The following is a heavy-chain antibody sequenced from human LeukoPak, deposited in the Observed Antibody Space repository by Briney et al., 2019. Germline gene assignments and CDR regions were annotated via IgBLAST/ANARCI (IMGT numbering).Heavy chain of an antibody. CDR1: GFTFDDYA. CDR2: ISWNSGSI. D-gene: IGHD4-11*01. CDR3: AKGSFAVTGWLDP. Sequence: GGSLRLSCAASGFTFDDYAMHWVRQAPGKGLEWVSGISWNSGSIGYADSVKGRFTISRDNAKNSLYLQMNSLRAEDMALYYCAKGSFAVTGWLDPWGQGTLVTVSS. J-gene: IGHJ5*02. V-gene: IGHV3-9*03.